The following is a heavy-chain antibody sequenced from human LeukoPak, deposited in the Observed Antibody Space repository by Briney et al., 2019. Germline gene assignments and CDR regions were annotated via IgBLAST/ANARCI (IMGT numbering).Heavy chain of an antibody. Sequence: PGGSLRLSCAASGFTFSSYSMNWVRQAPGKGPEWVSTISTSSSDIYYTDSVKGRFTISRDNAKNSLYLQMNSLRAEDTAVYYCARGPYVSGSYTDYWGQGTLVTVSS. CDR2: ISTSSSDI. CDR3: ARGPYVSGSYTDY. D-gene: IGHD1-26*01. CDR1: GFTFSSYS. J-gene: IGHJ4*02. V-gene: IGHV3-21*01.